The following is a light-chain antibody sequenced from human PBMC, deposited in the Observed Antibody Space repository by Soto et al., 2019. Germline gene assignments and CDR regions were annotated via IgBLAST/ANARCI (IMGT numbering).Light chain of an antibody. V-gene: IGKV3-20*01. CDR1: QSVSSSY. Sequence: EIVLTQSPGTLSLSPGERATLSCRASQSVSSSYLAWYQQKPGQAPRLLIYGASSRATGIPDKFSGSGSGTEITFTLSRLEPEDYAVYYCQQYCSTPRITFGPGTKLDIK. J-gene: IGKJ3*01. CDR2: GAS. CDR3: QQYCSTPRIT.